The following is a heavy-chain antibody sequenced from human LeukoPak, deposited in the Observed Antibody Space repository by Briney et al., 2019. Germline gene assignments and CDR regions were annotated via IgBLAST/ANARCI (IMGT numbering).Heavy chain of an antibody. V-gene: IGHV3-15*01. CDR3: TTGMATATLDY. J-gene: IGHJ4*02. CDR1: GFTFSNAW. D-gene: IGHD5-24*01. CDR2: IKSKTDGGTT. Sequence: GGSLRLSCAASGFTFSNAWMSWVRQAPGKGLEWAGRIKSKTDGGTTDYAAPVKGRFTISRDDSKNTLYLQMNSLKTEDTAVYYCTTGMATATLDYWGQGTLVTVSS.